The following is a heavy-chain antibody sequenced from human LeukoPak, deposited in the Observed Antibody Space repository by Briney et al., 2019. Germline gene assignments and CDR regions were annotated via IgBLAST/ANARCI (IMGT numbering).Heavy chain of an antibody. J-gene: IGHJ4*02. CDR2: ILTSGTT. CDR1: GGSISNDH. CDR3: AREGEVGDIVVVPAATYFDY. Sequence: SETLSLTCNVSGGSISNDHWSWIRQPPGKELEWIGYILTSGTTNYNPSLKSRVAILVDTSKNQVSLKLSSVTAADTAVYYCAREGEVGDIVVVPAATYFDYWGQGTLVTVSS. V-gene: IGHV4-4*09. D-gene: IGHD2-2*01.